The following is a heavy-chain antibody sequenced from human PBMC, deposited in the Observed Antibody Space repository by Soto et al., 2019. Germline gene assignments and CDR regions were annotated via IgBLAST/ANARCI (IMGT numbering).Heavy chain of an antibody. Sequence: GGSLRLSCAASGLTFSSYAMSWVRQAPGKGLEWVSAISGSGGSTYYADSVKGRFTISRDNSKNTLYLQMNSLRAEDTAVYYCAKDHYDSSPWGLNYYYYGMDVWGQGTTVTVSS. V-gene: IGHV3-23*01. D-gene: IGHD3-22*01. CDR1: GLTFSSYA. CDR2: ISGSGGST. J-gene: IGHJ6*02. CDR3: AKDHYDSSPWGLNYYYYGMDV.